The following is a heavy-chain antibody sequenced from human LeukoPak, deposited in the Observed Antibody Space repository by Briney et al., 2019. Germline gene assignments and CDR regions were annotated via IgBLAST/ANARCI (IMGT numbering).Heavy chain of an antibody. D-gene: IGHD7-27*01. Sequence: GGSLRLSCAASGFTFSNAWMSWVRQAPGKGLEWVGRIKSKTDGGATDYAAPVKGRFTISRDDSKNTLYLQMNSLKTEDTAVYYCARDLLGKAFDIWGQGTMVTVSS. CDR3: ARDLLGKAFDI. J-gene: IGHJ3*02. V-gene: IGHV3-15*01. CDR2: IKSKTDGGAT. CDR1: GFTFSNAW.